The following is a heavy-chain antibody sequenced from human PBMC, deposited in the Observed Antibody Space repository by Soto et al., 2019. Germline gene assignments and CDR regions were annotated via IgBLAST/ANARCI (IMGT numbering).Heavy chain of an antibody. J-gene: IGHJ3*02. D-gene: IGHD3-9*01. CDR3: ARKTNYDILTSAFDI. V-gene: IGHV4-59*01. Sequence: QVQLQESGPGLVKPSETLSLTCTVSGGSISSYYWSWIRQPPGKGLEWIGYIYYSGSTNYNPSLKSRVTISVDTSKNQFSLKLSSVTAADTAVYYCARKTNYDILTSAFDIWGQGTMVTVSS. CDR2: IYYSGST. CDR1: GGSISSYY.